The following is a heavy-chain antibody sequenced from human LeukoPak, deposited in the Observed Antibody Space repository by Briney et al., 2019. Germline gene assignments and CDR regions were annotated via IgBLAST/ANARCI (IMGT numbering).Heavy chain of an antibody. CDR3: ARGRYCSGGSCYSGFDY. Sequence: SETLPLTCAVYGGSFSGYYWSWIRQPPPKGLAGIGEINHSGSTNYNPSLKSRVTISVDTSKNQFSLKLSSVTAADTAVYYCARGRYCSGGSCYSGFDYWGQGTLVTVSS. CDR2: INHSGST. V-gene: IGHV4-34*01. CDR1: GGSFSGYY. J-gene: IGHJ4*02. D-gene: IGHD2-15*01.